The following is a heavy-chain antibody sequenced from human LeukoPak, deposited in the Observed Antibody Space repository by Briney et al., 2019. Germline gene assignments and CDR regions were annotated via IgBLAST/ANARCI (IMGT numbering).Heavy chain of an antibody. CDR1: GESFSDYY. CDR3: ARVALNDYGDYFYYYYYMDV. Sequence: SETLSLTCAVYGESFSDYYWSWIRQPPGKGLDGFGNIYYSGSTNYNPSLKSRVTISVDTSKNQFSLKLSSVTAADTAVYYCARVALNDYGDYFYYYYYMDVWGKGTTVTISS. CDR2: IYYSGST. V-gene: IGHV4-59*01. D-gene: IGHD4-17*01. J-gene: IGHJ6*03.